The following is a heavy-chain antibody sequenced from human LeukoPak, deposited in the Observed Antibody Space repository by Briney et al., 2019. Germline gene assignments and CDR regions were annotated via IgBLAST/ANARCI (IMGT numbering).Heavy chain of an antibody. CDR2: ISTKGGST. CDR3: AKDFASGWEYYFDY. D-gene: IGHD6-19*01. J-gene: IGHJ4*02. V-gene: IGHV3-64*04. Sequence: SGGSLRLSCAASGFIFSNYAMYWVRQAPGKGLESVAAISTKGGSTSYADSVKGRMTISRDNSKNTLYLQMNSLRAEDTAVYYCAKDFASGWEYYFDYWGQGTLVTVSS. CDR1: GFIFSNYA.